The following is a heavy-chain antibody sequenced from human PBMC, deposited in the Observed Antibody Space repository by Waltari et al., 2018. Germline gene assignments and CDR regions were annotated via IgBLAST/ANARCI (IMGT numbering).Heavy chain of an antibody. D-gene: IGHD3-10*01. CDR1: GFTFSSYS. CDR3: ARGGVTMVRGALDY. V-gene: IGHV3-21*01. Sequence: EVQLVESGGGLVKSGGSLRLSCAASGFTFSSYSMNWVRQAPGKGLEWVSSISSSSSYIYYADSVKGRFTISRDNAKNSLYLQMNSLRAEDTAVYYCARGGVTMVRGALDYWGQGTLVTVSS. J-gene: IGHJ4*02. CDR2: ISSSSSYI.